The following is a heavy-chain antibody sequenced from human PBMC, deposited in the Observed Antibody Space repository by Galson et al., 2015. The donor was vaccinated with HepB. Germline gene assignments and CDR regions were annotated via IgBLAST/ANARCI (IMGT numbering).Heavy chain of an antibody. CDR3: ERGNTAMVTSYYYYYSMDV. CDR1: GFTFSSYG. Sequence: SLRLSCAASGFTFSSYGMHWVRQAPGKGLEWVAVIWYDGSNKYYADSVKGRFTISRDNSKNTLYLQMNSLRAEDTAVYYCERGNTAMVTSYYYYYSMDVWVQGTTVTVSS. CDR2: IWYDGSNK. J-gene: IGHJ6*02. V-gene: IGHV3-33*01. D-gene: IGHD5-18*01.